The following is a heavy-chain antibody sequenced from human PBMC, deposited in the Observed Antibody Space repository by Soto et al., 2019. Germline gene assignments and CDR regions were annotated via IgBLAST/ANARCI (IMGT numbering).Heavy chain of an antibody. J-gene: IGHJ6*02. CDR3: ARDAENYYYHGMDV. CDR1: GFTVSSNY. CDR2: IYSGGST. Sequence: GGSLRLSCAASGFTVSSNYMSWVRQAPGKGLEWVSVIYSGGSTYYADSVKGRFTISRDNSENTLYLQMNSLRAEDTAVYYCARDAENYYYHGMDVWGQGTTVTVSS. V-gene: IGHV3-53*01.